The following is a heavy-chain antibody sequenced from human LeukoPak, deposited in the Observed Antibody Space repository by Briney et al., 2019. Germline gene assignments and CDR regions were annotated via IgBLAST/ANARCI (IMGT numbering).Heavy chain of an antibody. J-gene: IGHJ4*02. CDR1: GFTFSTYG. D-gene: IGHD6-6*01. CDR2: ISDTGRST. Sequence: GGSLRLSCVASGFTFSTYGTNWVRQAPGKGLEWVSSISDTGRSTYYADSVKGRFTISRDNSKDTLYLQMNSLRAEDTAVYYCARRVPYSSSSVYFEFWGLGTLVTVSS. V-gene: IGHV3-23*01. CDR3: ARRVPYSSSSVYFEF.